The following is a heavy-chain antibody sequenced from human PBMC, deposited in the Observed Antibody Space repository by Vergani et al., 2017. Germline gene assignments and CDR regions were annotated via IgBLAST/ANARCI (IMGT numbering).Heavy chain of an antibody. J-gene: IGHJ4*02. V-gene: IGHV2-5*02. D-gene: IGHD5-12*01. Sequence: QITLKESGPTLVKPTQTLTLTCTFSGFSLSTSGVGVGWLRQPPGKALEWLALIYWDDDKRYSPSLKSRLTITKYPSKNQVVLTMTNMDPVDTATYDCAHQSGYDLGAFYFDYWGQGTLVTVSS. CDR3: AHQSGYDLGAFYFDY. CDR1: GFSLSTSGVG. CDR2: IYWDDDK.